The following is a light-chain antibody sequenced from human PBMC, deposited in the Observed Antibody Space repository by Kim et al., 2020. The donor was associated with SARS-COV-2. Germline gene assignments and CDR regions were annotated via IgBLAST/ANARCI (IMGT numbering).Light chain of an antibody. CDR2: GAS. Sequence: LSPGERATLSCRASQSVSSSYLAWYQQKPGQAPRLLIYGASSRATGIPDRFSGSGSGTDLTLTISRLEPEDLAVYYCQQYGSSPYTFGQGTKLEI. J-gene: IGKJ2*01. CDR1: QSVSSSY. CDR3: QQYGSSPYT. V-gene: IGKV3-20*01.